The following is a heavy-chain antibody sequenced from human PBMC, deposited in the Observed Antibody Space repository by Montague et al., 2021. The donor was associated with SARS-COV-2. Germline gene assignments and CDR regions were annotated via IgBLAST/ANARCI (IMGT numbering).Heavy chain of an antibody. CDR3: VRDTQYYDDNAWDDWFDP. J-gene: IGHJ5*02. V-gene: IGHV4-59*01. CDR1: GGSIYSYY. CDR2: VSYSGRT. D-gene: IGHD3-16*01. Sequence: SETLSLTCTVSGGSIYSYYWSWVRQPPGKGLEWIGHVSYSGRTXXXPSXXXRVTMSVDTSKNHFSLRLSSVTAVDTAVYYCVRDTQYYDDNAWDDWFDPWGQGTLVTVSS.